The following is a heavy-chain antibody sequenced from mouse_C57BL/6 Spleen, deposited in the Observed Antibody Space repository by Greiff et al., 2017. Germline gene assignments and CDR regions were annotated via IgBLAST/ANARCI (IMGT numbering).Heavy chain of an antibody. CDR1: GYTFTDYY. Sequence: EVQLQESGPELVKPGASVKISCKASGYTFTDYYMNWVKQSPGKSLEWIGDINPNNGGTSYNQKFKGKATLTVDKSSRTAYLELPSLTSEGSAVYYCARRRGYAMDYWGQGTSVTVSS. CDR2: INPNNGGT. V-gene: IGHV1-26*01. CDR3: ARRRGYAMDY. J-gene: IGHJ4*01.